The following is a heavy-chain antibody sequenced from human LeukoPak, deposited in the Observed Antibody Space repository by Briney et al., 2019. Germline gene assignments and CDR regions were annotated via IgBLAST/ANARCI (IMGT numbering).Heavy chain of an antibody. Sequence: GESLRISCKGSGYSFTGYWISWVRQMPGKGLEWMGRIDPSDSYTNYSPSFQGHVTISADKSISTAYLQWSSLKASDTAMYYCATHSPGYSSGWYSLAPDYWGQGTLVTVSS. D-gene: IGHD6-19*01. J-gene: IGHJ4*02. CDR1: GYSFTGYW. CDR3: ATHSPGYSSGWYSLAPDY. V-gene: IGHV5-10-1*01. CDR2: IDPSDSYT.